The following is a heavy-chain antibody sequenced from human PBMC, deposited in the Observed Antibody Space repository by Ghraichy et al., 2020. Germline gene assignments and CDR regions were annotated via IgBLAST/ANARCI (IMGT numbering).Heavy chain of an antibody. CDR2: ISTSSSYI. CDR3: VRDRYMMQYQLLLKYYYYGMDV. J-gene: IGHJ6*02. V-gene: IGHV3-21*01. D-gene: IGHD2-2*01. Sequence: GESLNISCAASGFTFSSYSMNWVRQAPGKGLEWVSSISTSSSYIYYADSMKGRFTISRDNAKNSLYLQMNSLRAEDTAVYYCVRDRYMMQYQLLLKYYYYGMDVWGQGTTVTVSS. CDR1: GFTFSSYS.